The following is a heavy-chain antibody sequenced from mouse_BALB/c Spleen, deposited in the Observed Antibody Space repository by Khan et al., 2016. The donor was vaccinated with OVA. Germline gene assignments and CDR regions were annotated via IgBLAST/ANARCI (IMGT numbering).Heavy chain of an antibody. CDR2: INTYTGEP. Sequence: QIQLVQSGPELKKPGETVKISCKASGYTFTNYGMNWVKQTPGKGLKWMGCINTYTGEPTYADDFKGRFAFSLETSANTAYLQINNLKDEDTATYSCARSSSYWVFDVWGAGTTVTVSS. CDR3: ARSSSYWVFDV. CDR1: GYTFTNYG. D-gene: IGHD6-1*01. J-gene: IGHJ1*01. V-gene: IGHV9-3-1*01.